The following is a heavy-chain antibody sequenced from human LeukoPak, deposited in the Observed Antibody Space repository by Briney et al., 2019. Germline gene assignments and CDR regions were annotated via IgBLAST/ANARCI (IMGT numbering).Heavy chain of an antibody. V-gene: IGHV3-64*01. Sequence: GGSLRLSCAASGFTFSTYVMHWVRQAPGKGLEYVAAISSKGDYTHYANSVKGRFTISRDNSKNKLYLEMGSLRAEDMAVYYCARPSTSGWYAPFFWGQGTLVTVSS. CDR1: GFTFSTYV. CDR3: ARPSTSGWYAPFF. CDR2: ISSKGDYT. J-gene: IGHJ4*02. D-gene: IGHD6-19*01.